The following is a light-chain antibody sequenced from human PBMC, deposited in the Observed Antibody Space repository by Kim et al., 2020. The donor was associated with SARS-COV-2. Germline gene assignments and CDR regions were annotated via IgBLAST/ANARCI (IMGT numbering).Light chain of an antibody. CDR1: QSVSSK. J-gene: IGKJ4*01. Sequence: EIVMTQSPATLSVSPGERATLSCRASQSVSSKLAWYQQKPGQTPRLLIYDASTRATDIPARFSGSGSGTEFTLTISSLQAEDSAVYYCQQYSKWPLTFGGGTKLEI. CDR2: DAS. CDR3: QQYSKWPLT. V-gene: IGKV3-15*01.